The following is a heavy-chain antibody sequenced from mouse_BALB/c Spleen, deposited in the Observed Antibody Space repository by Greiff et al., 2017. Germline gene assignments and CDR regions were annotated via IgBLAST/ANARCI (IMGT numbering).Heavy chain of an antibody. Sequence: VQLQQSGPELVKPGASVRISCKASGYTFTSYYINWVKQRPGQGLAWIGWIYPGNVNTKYNEKFKGKATLTADKSSSSAYMQLISLTSEDSAVYFVARWGTMITTKAMDYWGQGTSVTVSS. CDR2: IYPGNVNT. CDR1: GYTFTSYY. CDR3: ARWGTMITTKAMDY. D-gene: IGHD2-4*01. V-gene: IGHV1S56*01. J-gene: IGHJ4*01.